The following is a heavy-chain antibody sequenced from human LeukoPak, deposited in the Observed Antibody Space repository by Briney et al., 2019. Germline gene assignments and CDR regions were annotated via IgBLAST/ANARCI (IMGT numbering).Heavy chain of an antibody. D-gene: IGHD3-10*01. CDR2: INHSGST. J-gene: IGHJ6*03. Sequence: SETLSLTCAVYGGSFSGYYWSWIRQPPGKGLEWIGEINHSGSTNYNPSLKSRVTISVDTPKNQFSLKLSSVTAADTAVYYCARGGHYYGSGSPYYYYMDVWGKGTTVTVSS. V-gene: IGHV4-34*01. CDR3: ARGGHYYGSGSPYYYYMDV. CDR1: GGSFSGYY.